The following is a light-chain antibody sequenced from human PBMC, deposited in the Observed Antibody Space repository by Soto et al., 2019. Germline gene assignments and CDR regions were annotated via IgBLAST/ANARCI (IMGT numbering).Light chain of an antibody. V-gene: IGKV3D-15*01. CDR1: QSVSSN. CDR3: QQYYHWPRT. Sequence: DIVLTQSPDTLSLSPGERATLSCRASQSVSSNYLAWYQQKPGQAPRLLIYGASTRATGIPARFSGSGSGTDFNLTISSLQSEDFAVYYCQQYYHWPRTFGQGTKVEIK. J-gene: IGKJ1*01. CDR2: GAS.